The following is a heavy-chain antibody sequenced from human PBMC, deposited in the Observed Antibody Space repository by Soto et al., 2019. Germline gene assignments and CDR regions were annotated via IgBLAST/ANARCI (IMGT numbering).Heavy chain of an antibody. J-gene: IGHJ4*02. Sequence: HGESLKISCKGSGYSFTSYWIGWVRQMPGKGLEWMGIIYPGDSDTRYSPSFQGQVTISADKSISTAYLQWSSLKASDTAMYYCATSSFGMATTFDYWGQGTLVTVSS. V-gene: IGHV5-51*01. CDR2: IYPGDSDT. CDR3: ATSSFGMATTFDY. D-gene: IGHD5-12*01. CDR1: GYSFTSYW.